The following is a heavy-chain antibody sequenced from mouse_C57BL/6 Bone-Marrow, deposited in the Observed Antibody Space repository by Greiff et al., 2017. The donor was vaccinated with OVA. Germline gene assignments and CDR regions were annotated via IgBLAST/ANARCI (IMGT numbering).Heavy chain of an antibody. CDR1: GYTFTSYG. Sequence: VQLQQSGAELARPGASVKLSCKASGYTFTSYGISWVKQRTGQGLEWIGEIYPRSGNTYYNEKFKGKATLTADKSSSIAYMELRSLTSEDSAVYFCAIARGYFDVWGTGTTVTVSS. J-gene: IGHJ1*03. V-gene: IGHV1-81*01. CDR2: IYPRSGNT. CDR3: AIARGYFDV.